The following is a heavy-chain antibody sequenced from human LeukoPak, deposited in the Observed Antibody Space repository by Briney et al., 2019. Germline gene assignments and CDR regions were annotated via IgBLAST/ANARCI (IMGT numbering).Heavy chain of an antibody. D-gene: IGHD1-14*01. CDR2: VKSDGTAT. CDR1: GFTFSSHL. Sequence: GGSMRLSCAASGFTFSSHLMHWVRQAQGTGLVWVSSVKSDGTATNYADSVKGRFTISRDNAKNTLYLQMNRLRVEDTAVYYWVKKFATGYWGQGTLVTGSS. CDR3: VKKFATGY. V-gene: IGHV3-74*01. J-gene: IGHJ4*02.